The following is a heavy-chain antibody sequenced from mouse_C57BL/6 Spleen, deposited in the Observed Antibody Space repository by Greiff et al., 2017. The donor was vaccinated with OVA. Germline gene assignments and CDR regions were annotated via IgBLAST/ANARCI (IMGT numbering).Heavy chain of an antibody. J-gene: IGHJ3*01. CDR3: ASYDGYYVLFAY. D-gene: IGHD2-3*01. Sequence: EVQLQQSGPELVKPGASVKMSCKASGYTFTDYNMHWVKQSHGKSLEWIGYINPNNGGTSYNQKFKGKATLTVNKSSSTAYMELRSLTSEDSAVYYCASYDGYYVLFAYWGQGTLVTVSA. CDR2: INPNNGGT. CDR1: GYTFTDYN. V-gene: IGHV1-22*01.